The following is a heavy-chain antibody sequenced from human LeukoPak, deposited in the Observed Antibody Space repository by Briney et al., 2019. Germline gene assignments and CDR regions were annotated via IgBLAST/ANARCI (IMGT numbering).Heavy chain of an antibody. CDR1: GSTFSSYA. V-gene: IGHV3-23*01. Sequence: GGSLRLSCAASGSTFSSYAMSWVRQAPGKGLEWVSAISGSGGSTYYADSVKGRFTISRDNSKNTLYLQMNSLRAEDTAVYYCAKVRLPVYDFWSGYYTGPFDYWGQGTLVTVSS. J-gene: IGHJ4*02. CDR2: ISGSGGST. CDR3: AKVRLPVYDFWSGYYTGPFDY. D-gene: IGHD3-3*01.